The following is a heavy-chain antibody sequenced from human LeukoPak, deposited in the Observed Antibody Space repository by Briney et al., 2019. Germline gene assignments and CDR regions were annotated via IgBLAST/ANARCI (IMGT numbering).Heavy chain of an antibody. CDR1: GFTFSSYS. CDR3: ARDGAPSDYYDSSGYYSP. D-gene: IGHD3-22*01. V-gene: IGHV3-21*01. CDR2: ISSSSSCI. Sequence: PGGSLRLSCAASGFTFSSYSMNWVRQAPGKGLEWVSSISSSSSCIYYADSVKGRFTISRDNAKNSLYLQMNSLRAEDTAVYYCARDGAPSDYYDSSGYYSPWGQGTLVTVSS. J-gene: IGHJ5*02.